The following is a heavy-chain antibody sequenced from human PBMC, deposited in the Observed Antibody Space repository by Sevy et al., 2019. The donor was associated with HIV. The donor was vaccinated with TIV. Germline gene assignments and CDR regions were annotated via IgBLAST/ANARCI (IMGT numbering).Heavy chain of an antibody. CDR3: AKDATYSSSWSGIDY. V-gene: IGHV3-9*01. CDR1: GFTFDDYA. CDR2: ISWNSGSI. D-gene: IGHD6-13*01. J-gene: IGHJ4*02. Sequence: GGSLRLSCAASGFTFDDYAMHWVRQAPGKGLEWVSGISWNSGSIGYADSVKGRFTISRDNAKNSLYLQMNSLRAEDTAWYYCAKDATYSSSWSGIDYWGQGTLVTVSS.